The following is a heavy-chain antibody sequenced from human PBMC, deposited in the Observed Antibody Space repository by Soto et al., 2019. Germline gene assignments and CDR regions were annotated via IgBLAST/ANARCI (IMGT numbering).Heavy chain of an antibody. CDR3: ARMRGNYYYYGMDV. CDR1: GYTFTGYC. Sequence: ASVKVSCKASGYTFTGYCMHWVRQAPGQGLEWMGWINPNSGGTNYAQKFQGWVTMTRDTSISTAYMELSRLRSDDTAVYYCARMRGNYYYYGMDVWSQGTTVTVSS. J-gene: IGHJ6*02. D-gene: IGHD1-1*01. CDR2: INPNSGGT. V-gene: IGHV1-2*04.